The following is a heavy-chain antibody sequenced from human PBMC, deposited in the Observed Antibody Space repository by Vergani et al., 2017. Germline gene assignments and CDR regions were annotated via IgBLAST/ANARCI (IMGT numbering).Heavy chain of an antibody. CDR1: GFTFSSYS. D-gene: IGHD3-3*01. CDR3: ARDLELGLVIKAGEFYY. J-gene: IGHJ4*02. CDR2: ISSSSSTI. Sequence: EVQLVESGGGLVQPGGSLRLSCAASGFTFSSYSMNWVRQAPGKGLEWVSYISSSSSTIYYADSVKVRFTISRENAKNSLYLQMNSLRAEDTAVYYCARDLELGLVIKAGEFYYWGQGTLVTVSS. V-gene: IGHV3-48*01.